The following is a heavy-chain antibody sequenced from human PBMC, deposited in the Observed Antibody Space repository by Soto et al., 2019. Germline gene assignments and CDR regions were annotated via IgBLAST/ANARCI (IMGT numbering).Heavy chain of an antibody. J-gene: IGHJ4*02. CDR1: GDSVRSGSFY. D-gene: IGHD2-2*01. V-gene: IGHV4-61*03. CDR3: ARDSTSFFFDY. CDR2: IYYTGRT. Sequence: PSETLSLTCTVSGDSVRSGSFYWSWIRQPPGKGLEWIGYIYYTGRTSYNPSLKSRVTISIDPSKNHFALNLTSVTAADTAIYYCARDSTSFFFDYWGQGALVTVSS.